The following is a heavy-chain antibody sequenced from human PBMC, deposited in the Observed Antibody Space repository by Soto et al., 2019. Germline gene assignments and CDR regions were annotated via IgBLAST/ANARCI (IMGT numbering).Heavy chain of an antibody. D-gene: IGHD3-9*01. CDR2: INPNSGGT. J-gene: IGHJ4*02. V-gene: IGHV1-2*04. Sequence: ASVKVSCKASGYTFTGYYMDWVRQAPGQGLEWMGWINPNSGGTNYAQKFQGWVTMTRDTSISTAYMELSRLRSDDTAVYYCARAKAGSRYFDWLYDYFDYWGQGTLVTVSS. CDR1: GYTFTGYY. CDR3: ARAKAGSRYFDWLYDYFDY.